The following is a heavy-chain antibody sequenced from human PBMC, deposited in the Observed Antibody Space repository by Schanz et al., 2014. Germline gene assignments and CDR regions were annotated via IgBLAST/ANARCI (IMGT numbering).Heavy chain of an antibody. Sequence: QVQLVESGGGVVQPGRSRRLSCEASGFTFSSYGMHWVRQAPGKGLEWVAVISYDGNNEDYADSVKGRFSISRDNSQNTLDLQMNSLRPEDTAVYHWAKELNRRGGQTNFYYYYGMDVWGQGTTVTVSS. CDR2: ISYDGNNE. J-gene: IGHJ6*02. CDR3: AKELNRRGGQTNFYYYYGMDV. V-gene: IGHV3-30*18. CDR1: GFTFSSYG. D-gene: IGHD5-12*01.